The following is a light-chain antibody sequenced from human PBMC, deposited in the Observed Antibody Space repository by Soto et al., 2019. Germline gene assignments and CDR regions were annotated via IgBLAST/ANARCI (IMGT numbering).Light chain of an antibody. V-gene: IGLV2-14*01. J-gene: IGLJ2*01. CDR3: SSETSSSTHVV. Sequence: QSALTQPASVSGSPGQSITISCTGTSSDVGGYNYVSWYQQHPGKAPKLMIYDVSNRPSGVSNRFSGSKSGNTASLTISGLQAEEEADYYCSSETSSSTHVVFGGGTKLTVL. CDR2: DVS. CDR1: SSDVGGYNY.